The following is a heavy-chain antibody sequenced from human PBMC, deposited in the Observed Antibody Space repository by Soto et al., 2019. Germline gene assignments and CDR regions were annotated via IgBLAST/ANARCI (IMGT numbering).Heavy chain of an antibody. V-gene: IGHV1-18*01. CDR1: GYTFTSYC. CDR3: ARDVGYCSGGSCYDAFDI. D-gene: IGHD2-15*01. CDR2: ISAYNGNT. Sequence: GASVKVSCKASGYTFTSYCISWVRQAPGQGLEWMGWISAYNGNTNYAQKLQGRVTMTTDTSTSTAYMELRSLRSDDTAVYYCARDVGYCSGGSCYDAFDIWGQGTMVTVSS. J-gene: IGHJ3*02.